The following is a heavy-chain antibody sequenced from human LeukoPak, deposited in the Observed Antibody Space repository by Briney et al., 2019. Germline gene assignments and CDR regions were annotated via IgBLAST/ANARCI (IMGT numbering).Heavy chain of an antibody. CDR2: IIPILGIA. D-gene: IGHD2-15*01. CDR1: GGTFISYA. CDR3: ARDSLGYCSGGSCYPAY. V-gene: IGHV1-69*04. Sequence: ASVRVSFKASGGTFISYAISWVRQAPGEGGGWMGGIIPILGIANYAQKFQRRVTIPADNSTSTAYMELSSLTSEDTAVYYCARDSLGYCSGGSCYPAYWGQGTLVTVSS. J-gene: IGHJ4*02.